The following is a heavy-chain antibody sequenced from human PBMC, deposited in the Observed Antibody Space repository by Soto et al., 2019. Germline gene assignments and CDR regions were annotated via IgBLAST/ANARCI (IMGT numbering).Heavy chain of an antibody. D-gene: IGHD4-17*01. CDR1: GFSLSTDGVG. CDR2: IYWDDDK. CDR3: AHSPPPTVTTSAEYFQH. Sequence: QITLKESGPTLVKPTQTLTLTCTFSGFSLSTDGVGVGWIRQPPGKALEWLALIYWDDDKRYSPSLKNRLTIPKDTSKDQGILTMTNMDPVDTGTYFCAHSPPPTVTTSAEYFQHWGQGTLVIVSS. V-gene: IGHV2-5*02. J-gene: IGHJ1*01.